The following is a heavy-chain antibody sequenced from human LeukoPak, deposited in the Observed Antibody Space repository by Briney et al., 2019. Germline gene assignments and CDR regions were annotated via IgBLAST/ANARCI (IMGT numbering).Heavy chain of an antibody. J-gene: IGHJ4*02. CDR1: GFTFSYYM. CDR2: MRTDGSVP. D-gene: IGHD3-10*01. CDR3: ARDKDFTIDY. Sequence: GGSLRLSCEVSGFTFSYYMMTWVRQAPGAGLEWVANMRTDGSVPSYVDSVKGRFTISRDNAKSSLYLQMNNLRVEDTAVYYCARDKDFTIDYWGQGTLVTVSS. V-gene: IGHV3-7*01.